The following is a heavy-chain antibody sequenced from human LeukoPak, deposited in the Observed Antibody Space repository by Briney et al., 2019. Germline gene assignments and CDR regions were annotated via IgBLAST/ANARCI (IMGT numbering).Heavy chain of an antibody. CDR2: IKSKANGGAR. CDR1: GFTFSNAW. Sequence: PGGSLRLSCVASGFTFSNAWMTWVRQAPGEGLEWVGRIKSKANGGARDYAAPVTGRFTISRDDSENTLYLQMNSLKTEDTGVYYCLLWDYYDMDVWGKGTTVTVSS. J-gene: IGHJ6*03. V-gene: IGHV3-15*01. D-gene: IGHD3-16*01. CDR3: LLWDYYDMDV.